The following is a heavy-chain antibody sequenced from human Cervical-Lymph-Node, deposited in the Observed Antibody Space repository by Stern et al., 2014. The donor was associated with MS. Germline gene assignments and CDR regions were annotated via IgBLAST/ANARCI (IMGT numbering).Heavy chain of an antibody. CDR2: IYHAGTT. V-gene: IGHV4-4*02. D-gene: IGHD6-13*01. CDR1: GDSISSSNW. CDR3: VRALGSSSFRYWFDP. J-gene: IGHJ5*02. Sequence: QLQLQESGPGLVKPSGTLSLTCAVSGDSISSSNWWSWVRQSPGKGLEWVGDIYHAGTTNYNSTLKSRLTISAANSKNQFSLKLTFVTAADTAVYYCVRALGSSSFRYWFDPWGQGTLVIVSS.